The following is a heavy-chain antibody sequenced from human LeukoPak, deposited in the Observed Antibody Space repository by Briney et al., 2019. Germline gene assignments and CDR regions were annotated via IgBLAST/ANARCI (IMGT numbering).Heavy chain of an antibody. D-gene: IGHD3-10*01. CDR2: ISDHNGDT. Sequence: GASVKVSCKASGYTFSNYGISWVRQAPGQGLEWMGWISDHNGDTNYAQKFRGRVTVTTETSTSTAYMELRRLGADDTAAYYCARDLEYNINYYNGWDDTFDIWGQGTMVTVSS. V-gene: IGHV1-18*01. J-gene: IGHJ3*02. CDR3: ARDLEYNINYYNGWDDTFDI. CDR1: GYTFSNYG.